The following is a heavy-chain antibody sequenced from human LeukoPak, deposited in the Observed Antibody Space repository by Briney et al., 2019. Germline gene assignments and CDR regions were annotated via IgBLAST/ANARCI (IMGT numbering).Heavy chain of an antibody. J-gene: IGHJ4*02. CDR3: ARRPPYSSSSYYFDY. Sequence: GESLKISCKGSGYSFTNYWIAWVRQMPGKGLEWMGIIYPDDSETRYNPSFQGQVTISADWSISTAYLQWSSLRASATAMYYCARRPPYSSSSYYFDYWGQGALVTVSS. CDR1: GYSFTNYW. V-gene: IGHV5-51*01. CDR2: IYPDDSET. D-gene: IGHD6-6*01.